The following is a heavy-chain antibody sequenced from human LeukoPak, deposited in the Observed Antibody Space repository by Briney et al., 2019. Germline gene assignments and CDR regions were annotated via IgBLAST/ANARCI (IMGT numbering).Heavy chain of an antibody. Sequence: GGSLRLSCAASGFTFSNYWMNWVRQAPGQGLEWVANIKQDGSEKYFVDSVKGRFTVSRDNAKSSLYLQMNSLRAEDTAVYYCGSSSSTCCDYWGQGALVTVSS. J-gene: IGHJ4*02. CDR3: GSSSSTCCDY. CDR2: IKQDGSEK. V-gene: IGHV3-7*02. CDR1: GFTFSNYW. D-gene: IGHD2-2*01.